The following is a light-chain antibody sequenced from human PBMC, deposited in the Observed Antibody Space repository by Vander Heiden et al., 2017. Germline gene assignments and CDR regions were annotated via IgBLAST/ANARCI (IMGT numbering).Light chain of an antibody. CDR3: QQDDSYPLT. CDR2: AAC. CDR1: QGISSY. J-gene: IGKJ5*01. Sequence: ALRLDQSPSSFSASTGDRVTITCRSSQGISSYFAWYHLKPRRVPKLLLYAACTLQSEVPSRISDSGSGTDFTLTISCMQSADFATSYCQQDDSYPLTFGQGTRLEIK. V-gene: IGKV1-8*01.